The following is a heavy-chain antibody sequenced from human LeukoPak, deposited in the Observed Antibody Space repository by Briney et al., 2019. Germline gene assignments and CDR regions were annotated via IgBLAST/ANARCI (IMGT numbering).Heavy chain of an antibody. CDR1: GFTFSSYA. CDR3: ARDPLPITMIVVVNYFDY. CDR2: ISYDGSNK. D-gene: IGHD3-22*01. J-gene: IGHJ4*02. Sequence: GGSLRLSCAASGFTFSSYAMHWVRHAPGKGLEWVAVISYDGSNKYYADSVKGRFTISRDNSKNTLYLQMNSLRAEDTAVYYCARDPLPITMIVVVNYFDYWGQGTLVTVSS. V-gene: IGHV3-30*04.